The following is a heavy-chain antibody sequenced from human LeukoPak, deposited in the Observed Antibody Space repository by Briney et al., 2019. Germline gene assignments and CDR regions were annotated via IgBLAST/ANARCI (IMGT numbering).Heavy chain of an antibody. J-gene: IGHJ4*02. Sequence: SETLSLTCTVSGGSFSSSSYYWGWIRQPPGKGLEWNGSIYYSGSTYYNPSLNSRVTISVDTSNNQFSLKLSSVTAADTAVYYCARDKENSGCYFSDYWGQGTLVTVSS. CDR3: ARDKENSGCYFSDY. D-gene: IGHD1-26*01. CDR2: IYYSGST. V-gene: IGHV4-39*07. CDR1: GGSFSSSSYY.